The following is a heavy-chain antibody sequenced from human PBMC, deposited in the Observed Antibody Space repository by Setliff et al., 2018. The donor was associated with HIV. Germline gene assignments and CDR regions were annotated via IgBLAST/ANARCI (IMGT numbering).Heavy chain of an antibody. CDR3: AKQGQLGSE. D-gene: IGHD1-1*01. V-gene: IGHV4-59*08. CDR1: NGSISGYY. J-gene: IGHJ4*02. CDR2: IYYSGST. Sequence: PSETLSLTCTVSNGSISGYYWSWIRQPPGKGLEWIGYIYYSGSTNYNPSLKSRVTISVDTSKNQFSLNLNSVTATDTAVYYCAKQGQLGSEWGQGTLVTVSS.